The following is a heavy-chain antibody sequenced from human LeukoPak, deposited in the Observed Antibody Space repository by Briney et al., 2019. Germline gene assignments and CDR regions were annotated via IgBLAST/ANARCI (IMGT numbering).Heavy chain of an antibody. J-gene: IGHJ4*02. CDR1: GGSISSGGYY. CDR2: IYYSGST. Sequence: SETLSLTCTVSGGSISSGGYYWSWIRQHPGKGLERIVYIYYSGSTYYNPSLKSRVTISVDTSKNQFSLKLGPVTAADTAVYYCAGAPNFSCSAPRGFDYGGQGTLVTVSS. D-gene: IGHD2-21*01. CDR3: AGAPNFSCSAPRGFDY. V-gene: IGHV4-31*03.